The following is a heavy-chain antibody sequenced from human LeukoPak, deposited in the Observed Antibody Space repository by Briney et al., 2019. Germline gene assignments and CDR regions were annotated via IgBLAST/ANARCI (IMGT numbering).Heavy chain of an antibody. J-gene: IGHJ3*01. CDR3: GRDPNGDYVGAFDF. CDR1: GFTFSNYA. D-gene: IGHD4-17*01. V-gene: IGHV3-23*01. Sequence: GGSLRLSCAASGFTFSNYAMTWVRQAPGKGLEWVSSIRGSGGGTDYADSVKGRFTSSRDNSKNTLYLQMNSLRAEDTGVYYCGRDPNGDYVGAFDFRGQGTMVTVSS. CDR2: IRGSGGGT.